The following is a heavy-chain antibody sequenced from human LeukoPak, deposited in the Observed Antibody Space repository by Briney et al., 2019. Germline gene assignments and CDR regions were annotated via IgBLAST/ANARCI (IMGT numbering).Heavy chain of an antibody. Sequence: GGSLRLSCAASGFTFSSYWMNWARQAPGKGLEWVASINHNGNVNYYVDSVKGRFTISRDNAKNSLYLQMSNLRAEDTAVFYCARDRVYCGSTSCPPQFFGYWGQGTLVTVSS. CDR3: ARDRVYCGSTSCPPQFFGY. J-gene: IGHJ4*02. CDR1: GFTFSSYW. CDR2: INHNGNVN. V-gene: IGHV3-7*03. D-gene: IGHD2-2*01.